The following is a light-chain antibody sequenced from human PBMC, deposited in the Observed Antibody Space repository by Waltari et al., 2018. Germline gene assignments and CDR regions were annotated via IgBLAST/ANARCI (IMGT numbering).Light chain of an antibody. CDR1: QSVSSY. V-gene: IGKV3-11*01. Sequence: EIVLTHSPATLSLSPGERATLSCRARQSVSSYFAWYQQKPGQAPRLLIYDASNRATGIPARFSGSGSGTDFTLTISSLEPEDFAVYYCQQRSNWPYTFGQGTKLEIK. CDR3: QQRSNWPYT. CDR2: DAS. J-gene: IGKJ2*01.